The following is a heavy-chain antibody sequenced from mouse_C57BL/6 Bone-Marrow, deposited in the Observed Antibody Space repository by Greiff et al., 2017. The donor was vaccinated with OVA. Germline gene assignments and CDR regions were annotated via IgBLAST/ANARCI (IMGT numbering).Heavy chain of an antibody. V-gene: IGHV1-19*01. CDR1: GYPFTDYY. D-gene: IGHD1-1*01. J-gene: IGHJ3*01. CDR2: INPYNGGT. CDR3: AYYYGSSYPFAY. Sequence: EVQLVESGPVLVKPGASVKVSCKASGYPFTDYYMNWVKQSHGKSLEWIGVINPYNGGTSYNQKFKGKATLTVDKSSSTAYMEINSLTSEDSAVYYGAYYYGSSYPFAYWGQGTLVTVSA.